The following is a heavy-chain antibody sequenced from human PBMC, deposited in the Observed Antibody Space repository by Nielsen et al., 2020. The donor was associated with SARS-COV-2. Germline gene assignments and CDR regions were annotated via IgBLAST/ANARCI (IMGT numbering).Heavy chain of an antibody. CDR2: VSHSGST. J-gene: IGHJ6*03. V-gene: IGHV4-4*01. D-gene: IGHD2-2*02. CDR1: GGSVSSNDW. Sequence: GSLRLSCAVSGGSVSSNDWWTWVRQSPGKGLEWIGEVSHSGSTNYSPSLKSRVTLSMDKSRRQFPLRLASVSAADTAVYFCARGHLVVVPSPILGLGPFFYSFYLDVWGKGTTVIVSS. CDR3: ARGHLVVVPSPILGLGPFFYSFYLDV.